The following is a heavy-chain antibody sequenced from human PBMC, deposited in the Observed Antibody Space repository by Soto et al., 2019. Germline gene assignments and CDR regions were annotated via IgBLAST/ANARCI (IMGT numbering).Heavy chain of an antibody. V-gene: IGHV3-7*03. CDR3: ARAAGLGYCSGGSCSIYYYYGMDV. J-gene: IGHJ6*02. Sequence: GGSLRLSCAASGFTFSSYWMSWVRQAPGKGLEWVANIKQDGSEKYYVDSVKGRFTISRDNAKNSLYLQMNSLRAEDTAVYYCARAAGLGYCSGGSCSIYYYYGMDVWGQGTTVTVSS. CDR1: GFTFSSYW. D-gene: IGHD2-15*01. CDR2: IKQDGSEK.